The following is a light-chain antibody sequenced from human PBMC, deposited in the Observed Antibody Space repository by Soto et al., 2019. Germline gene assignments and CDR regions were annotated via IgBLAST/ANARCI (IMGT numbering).Light chain of an antibody. CDR3: QQYGGSRWT. CDR2: GAS. Sequence: EIVLTQSPGTLSLSPGERATLSCRASQSVSSSYLAWYQQKPGQAPRLLIYGASSRAPGIPDRLSGSGSGTDFTLTISRLEPEDFAVYYCQQYGGSRWTFGQGTKVGIK. J-gene: IGKJ1*01. V-gene: IGKV3-20*01. CDR1: QSVSSSY.